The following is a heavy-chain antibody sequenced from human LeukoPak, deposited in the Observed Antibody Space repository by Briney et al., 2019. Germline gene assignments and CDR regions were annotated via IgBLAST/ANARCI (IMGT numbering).Heavy chain of an antibody. V-gene: IGHV4-34*01. CDR1: GGSFSGYY. CDR3: ARVRRDFWSGYYYYYYYYMDV. J-gene: IGHJ6*03. D-gene: IGHD3-3*01. CDR2: INHSGST. Sequence: SETLSLACAVYGGSFSGYYWSWIRQPPGKGLEWIGEINHSGSTNYNPSLKSRVTISVDTSKNQFSLKLSSVTAADTAVYYCARVRRDFWSGYYYYYYYYMDVWGKGTTVTVSS.